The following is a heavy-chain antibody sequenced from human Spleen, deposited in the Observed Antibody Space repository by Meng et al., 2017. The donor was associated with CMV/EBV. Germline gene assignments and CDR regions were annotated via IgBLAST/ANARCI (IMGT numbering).Heavy chain of an antibody. CDR1: GFTFSSYW. J-gene: IGHJ4*02. D-gene: IGHD3-3*01. V-gene: IGHV3-74*01. Sequence: GESLKISCAASGFTFSSYWMHWVRQAPGKGLVWVSRINSDGSSTSYADSVKGRFTISRDNSKNTLYLQMNSLRAEDTAVYYCAKGNLGDFWSGYYCFGYWGQGTLVTVSS. CDR3: AKGNLGDFWSGYYCFGY. CDR2: INSDGSST.